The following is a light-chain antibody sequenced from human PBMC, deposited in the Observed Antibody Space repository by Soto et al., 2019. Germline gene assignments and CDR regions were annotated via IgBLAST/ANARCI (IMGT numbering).Light chain of an antibody. J-gene: IGKJ1*01. CDR2: DAS. CDR3: QQYNSYSWT. Sequence: IPLTQSPSSLSASVGDRVTITCRASQGIRNDLGWYQQKPGRAPKLLIYDASTLESGVPSRFSGSGSGTDFTLAISSLQPEDSATYYCQQYNSYSWTFGQGTKVDIK. V-gene: IGKV1-13*02. CDR1: QGIRND.